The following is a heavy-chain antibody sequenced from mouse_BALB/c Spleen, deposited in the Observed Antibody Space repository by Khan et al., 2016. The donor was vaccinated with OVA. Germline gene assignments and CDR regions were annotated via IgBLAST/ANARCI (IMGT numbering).Heavy chain of an antibody. V-gene: IGHV1S34*01. CDR3: ARSHLLWLYAMDF. D-gene: IGHD2-2*01. J-gene: IGHJ4*01. CDR2: ISCYNGAT. Sequence: LVKTGASVKISCKASGYSFTGYYMHWVKQSHGKRLEWMGYISCYNGATTYNQKFKGKATFTVDTSYSTAYMQFNSLTFEDSAVYYCARSHLLWLYAMDFWGQVTSVTVSS. CDR1: GYSFTGYY.